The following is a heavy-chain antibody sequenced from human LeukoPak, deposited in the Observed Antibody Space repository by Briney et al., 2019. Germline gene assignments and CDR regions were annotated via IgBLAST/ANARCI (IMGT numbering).Heavy chain of an antibody. CDR1: GYTFTTFG. CDR3: ARDAIQGRLTSDY. V-gene: IGHV1-18*01. D-gene: IGHD1-1*01. CDR2: ISTYNDNT. J-gene: IGHJ4*02. Sequence: GASVKASCKASGYTFTTFGISWVRQAPGQGLEWMGWISTYNDNTNYAQNLQGRVTMTTDTSTSTAYMELRSLRSDDTAVYYCARDAIQGRLTSDYWGQGTLVTVSS.